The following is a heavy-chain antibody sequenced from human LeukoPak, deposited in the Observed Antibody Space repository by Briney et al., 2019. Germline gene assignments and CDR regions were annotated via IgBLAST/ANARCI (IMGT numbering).Heavy chain of an antibody. Sequence: PSETLSLTCTVSGGSISSGDYYWSWIRQPPGKGLEWIGYIYYSGSTYYNPSLKSRVTISVDTSKNQFSLKLSSVTAADTAVYYCARDSSGYYYAGGVYWGQGTLVTVSS. CDR3: ARDSSGYYYAGGVY. V-gene: IGHV4-30-4*08. D-gene: IGHD3-22*01. CDR1: GGSISSGDYY. CDR2: IYYSGST. J-gene: IGHJ4*02.